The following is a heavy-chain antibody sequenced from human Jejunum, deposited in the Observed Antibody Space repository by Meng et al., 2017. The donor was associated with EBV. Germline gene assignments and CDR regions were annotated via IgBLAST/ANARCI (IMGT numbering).Heavy chain of an antibody. V-gene: IGHV4-30-4*01. J-gene: IGHJ4*02. CDR3: ARWVRLRDSLTGYYTGPFT. D-gene: IGHD3-9*01. CDR2: IYYSGDT. Sequence: LQGSGPGLVKPFETLSLTCVVSGDSISNGYFWRWIRQPPGNGLEWIGYIYYSGDTSYNPSLKSRVTISMDTSTNQFSLKLNSVTVADTAVYFCARWVRLRDSLTGYYTGPFTWGQGTLVTVSS. CDR1: GDSISNGYF.